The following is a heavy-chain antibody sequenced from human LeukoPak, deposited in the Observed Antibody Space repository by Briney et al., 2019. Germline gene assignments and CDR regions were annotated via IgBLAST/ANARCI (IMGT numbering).Heavy chain of an antibody. V-gene: IGHV4-30-2*01. D-gene: IGHD1-26*01. J-gene: IGHJ3*02. CDR2: IYHSGST. CDR1: GGSISSGGYY. CDR3: ARGGAIVGARRDDAFDI. Sequence: SETLSLTCTVSGGSISSGGYYWSWTRQPPGKGLEWIGYIYHSGSTYYNPSLKSRVTISVDRSKNQFSLKLSSVTAADTAVYYCARGGAIVGARRDDAFDIWGQGTMVTVSS.